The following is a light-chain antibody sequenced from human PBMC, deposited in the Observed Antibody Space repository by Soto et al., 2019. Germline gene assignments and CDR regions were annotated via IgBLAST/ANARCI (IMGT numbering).Light chain of an antibody. Sequence: QSALTQPASVSGSPGQSITISCTGTSSDVGGYNYVSWYQPHPGKAPKLMIYDVSNRPSGVSNRFSGSKSGNTASLTISGLQAEDEADYYCSSYTSSSTLVFGGGTKVTVL. V-gene: IGLV2-14*01. CDR2: DVS. CDR3: SSYTSSSTLV. J-gene: IGLJ2*01. CDR1: SSDVGGYNY.